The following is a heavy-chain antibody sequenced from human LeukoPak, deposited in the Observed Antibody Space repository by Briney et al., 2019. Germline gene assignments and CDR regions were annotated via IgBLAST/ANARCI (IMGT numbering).Heavy chain of an antibody. D-gene: IGHD3-10*01. Sequence: SETLSLTCTVSGASLSDSTYYWAWFRQPPGKGLEWIASIYFSETKYNPSLKSRITISGDTSKNQFSLKLTSVTATVTAAYYGASPSKLVVSRGAFDIWGQGTMVTVSA. V-gene: IGHV4-39*01. CDR1: GASLSDSTYY. CDR2: IYFSET. CDR3: ASPSKLVVSRGAFDI. J-gene: IGHJ3*02.